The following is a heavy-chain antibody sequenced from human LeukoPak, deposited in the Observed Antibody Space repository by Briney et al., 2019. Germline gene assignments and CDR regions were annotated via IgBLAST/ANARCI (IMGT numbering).Heavy chain of an antibody. V-gene: IGHV3-33*06. D-gene: IGHD3/OR15-3a*01. CDR1: GFTFSSYV. Sequence: PGGSLRLSCAASGFTFSSYVMHWVRQAPGKGLEWVAVIWHDGSKKDYADSVKGRFTISRDNSKNTLYLQMNRLRAEDTAVYYCAKEKSQGLGAYDMWGQGTMVTVSS. CDR2: IWHDGSKK. J-gene: IGHJ3*02. CDR3: AKEKSQGLGAYDM.